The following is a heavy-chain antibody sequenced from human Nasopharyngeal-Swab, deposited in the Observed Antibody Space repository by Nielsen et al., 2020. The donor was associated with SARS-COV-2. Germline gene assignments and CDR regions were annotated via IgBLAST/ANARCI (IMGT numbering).Heavy chain of an antibody. Sequence: SVKVSCKASGGTFSSYAISWVRQAPGQGLEWMGGIIPIFGTANYAQKFQGRVTITADESTSTAYMELRSLRSDDTAVYYCARDPAFGYGDYVRILDYWGQGTLVTVSS. CDR2: IIPIFGTA. CDR1: GGTFSSYA. CDR3: ARDPAFGYGDYVRILDY. J-gene: IGHJ4*02. D-gene: IGHD4-17*01. V-gene: IGHV1-69*13.